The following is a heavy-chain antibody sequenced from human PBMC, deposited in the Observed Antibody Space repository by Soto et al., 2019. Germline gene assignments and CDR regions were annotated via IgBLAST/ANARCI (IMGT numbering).Heavy chain of an antibody. J-gene: IGHJ3*02. CDR1: GCCISRDY. V-gene: IGHV4-59*01. CDR3: ARRYGYAFDI. D-gene: IGHD4-17*01. CDR2: IYYSGST. Sequence: ETLCLTCTVCGCCISRDYWSWIRQPPGKGLEWIGYIYYSGSTNYNPSLKSRVTISVDTSKNQFSLKLSSVTAADTAVYYCARRYGYAFDIWGQGTMVTVSS.